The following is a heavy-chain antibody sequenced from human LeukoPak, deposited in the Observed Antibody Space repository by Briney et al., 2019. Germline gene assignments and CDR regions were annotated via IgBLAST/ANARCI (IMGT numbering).Heavy chain of an antibody. V-gene: IGHV4-59*11. J-gene: IGHJ4*02. Sequence: SETLSLTCTVSGGSISSHYWSWIRQPPGKGLEWIGYIYYSGSTNYNPSLKSRVTISVDTSKNQFSLKLSSVTAADTAVYYFARFEMATIFGFDYWGQGTLVTVSS. CDR2: IYYSGST. D-gene: IGHD5-24*01. CDR1: GGSISSHY. CDR3: ARFEMATIFGFDY.